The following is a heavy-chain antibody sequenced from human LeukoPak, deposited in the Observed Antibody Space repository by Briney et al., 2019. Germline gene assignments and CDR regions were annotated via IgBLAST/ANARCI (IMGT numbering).Heavy chain of an antibody. J-gene: IGHJ4*02. CDR3: ARDSCSSTSCRKKFDN. Sequence: SETLSPTCTVSGDSISSANYYWGWVRQPPGKGLEWIGSIYFSGSTYYNPSLKSRVTVSVETSKVQFSLKLSSVTAADTAVYYCARDSCSSTSCRKKFDNWGQGTLVTVSS. D-gene: IGHD2-2*01. CDR2: IYFSGST. CDR1: GDSISSANYY. V-gene: IGHV4-39*07.